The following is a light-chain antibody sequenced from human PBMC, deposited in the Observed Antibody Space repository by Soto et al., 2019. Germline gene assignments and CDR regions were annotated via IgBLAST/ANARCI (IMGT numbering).Light chain of an antibody. Sequence: DIQMTQSPSSLSASVGDRVTNTCQASQDISNYLNWYQQKPGKAPKLLIYDASNLETGVPSRFSGSGSGTDFTFTISSLQPEDIATYYCQQYDNLPVTFGPGTKVDIK. J-gene: IGKJ3*01. CDR2: DAS. CDR1: QDISNY. V-gene: IGKV1-33*01. CDR3: QQYDNLPVT.